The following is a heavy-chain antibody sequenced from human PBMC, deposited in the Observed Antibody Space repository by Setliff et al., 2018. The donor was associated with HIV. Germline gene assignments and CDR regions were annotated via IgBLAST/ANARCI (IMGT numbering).Heavy chain of an antibody. J-gene: IGHJ4*02. V-gene: IGHV4-38-2*02. Sequence: PSETLSLTGDVSGFSISSRYYWGWIRQSPGKGLEGIGNIYHTGSSYDNPSLNDRATISLDTSKNQLSLKLNSVTAADTAVYYCARDVLALVIAVYGFWGQGIPVTVSS. D-gene: IGHD6-19*01. CDR2: IYHTGSS. CDR1: GFSISSRYY. CDR3: ARDVLALVIAVYGF.